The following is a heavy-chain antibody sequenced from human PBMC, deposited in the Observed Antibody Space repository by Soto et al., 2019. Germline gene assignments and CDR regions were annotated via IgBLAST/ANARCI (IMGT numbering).Heavy chain of an antibody. V-gene: IGHV3-23*01. CDR3: AKDRYLDHDSRAYLFDN. D-gene: IGHD3-22*01. CDR2: ISRYGDIT. J-gene: IGHJ4*02. CDR1: GFTFNIYA. Sequence: GGSLRLSCAASGFTFNIYAMTWVRQAPGKGLEWVSAISRYGDITYYADSVEGRFSISRDNSKNTLYLQMNSLRAEDTAVYYCAKDRYLDHDSRAYLFDNWGQGPRVTVSS.